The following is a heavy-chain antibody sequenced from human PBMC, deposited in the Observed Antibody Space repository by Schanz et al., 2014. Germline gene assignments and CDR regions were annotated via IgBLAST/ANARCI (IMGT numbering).Heavy chain of an antibody. CDR2: INSDGSRT. J-gene: IGHJ4*02. V-gene: IGHV3-74*01. D-gene: IGHD3-10*01. Sequence: DVQLVESGGGLAQPGGSLRLSCVASGFMFTKYAMNWVRQAPGKGLVWVSGINSDGSRTTYADSVKGRFTISRDNAKNTLFLQMNSLRAEDTAVYYCARDGEDFDFWGQGTLVTISS. CDR3: ARDGEDFDF. CDR1: GFMFTKYA.